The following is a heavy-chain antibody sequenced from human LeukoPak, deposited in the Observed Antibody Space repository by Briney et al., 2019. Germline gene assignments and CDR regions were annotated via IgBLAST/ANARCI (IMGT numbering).Heavy chain of an antibody. CDR1: GFTFNSYG. CDR3: AKSVASDAY. J-gene: IGHJ4*02. CDR2: ISYNGRNK. Sequence: GGSLRLSCAASGFTFNSYGMHWVRQAPGKGLEWVAVISYNGRNKYYADFVKGRFTISRDNSKNTLSLQMNGLIPEDTAVYYCAKSVASDAYWGQGTLVTVSS. D-gene: IGHD5-12*01. V-gene: IGHV3-30*18.